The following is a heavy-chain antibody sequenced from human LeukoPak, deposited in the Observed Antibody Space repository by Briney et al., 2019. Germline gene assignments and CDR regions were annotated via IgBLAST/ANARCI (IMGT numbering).Heavy chain of an antibody. CDR2: INPSGGST. CDR3: ATAYHYYDFWSGYSHDY. Sequence: ASVKVSCKASGYTFTSYYMHWVRQAPGQGLEWMGLINPSGGSTSYAQKFQGRVTMTRDTSTSTVYMELSSLRSEDTAVYYCATAYHYYDFWSGYSHDYWGQGTLVTVSS. V-gene: IGHV1-46*01. CDR1: GYTFTSYY. D-gene: IGHD3-3*01. J-gene: IGHJ4*02.